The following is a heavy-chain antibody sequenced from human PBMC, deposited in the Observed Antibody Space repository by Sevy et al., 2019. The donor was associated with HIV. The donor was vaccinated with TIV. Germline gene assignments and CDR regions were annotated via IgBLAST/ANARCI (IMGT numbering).Heavy chain of an antibody. V-gene: IGHV5-51*01. J-gene: IGHJ4*02. CDR3: ARQYYGSGSYYNSFFDY. D-gene: IGHD3-10*01. CDR1: GYRFTSYW. Sequence: GESLKISCKASGYRFTSYWIGWVRQMPGKGLEWMGITYPGDSDTRYSPSFQGQVTISADKSISTAYLQWSSLKVSDTAMYYCARQYYGSGSYYNSFFDYCGQGTLVTVSS. CDR2: TYPGDSDT.